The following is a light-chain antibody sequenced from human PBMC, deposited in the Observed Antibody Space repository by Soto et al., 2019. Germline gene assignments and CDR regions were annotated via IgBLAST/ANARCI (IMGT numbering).Light chain of an antibody. Sequence: ETVMTQSPATLSMSPGERATLSCRASQSLNSDLAWYQQKPGQAPRLLIYGASTRATGIPGRFSGSGSGTEFTLTISRLQSEDFAVYYCQRYNSWPLTFGGGTKVDIK. CDR1: QSLNSD. V-gene: IGKV3-15*01. CDR3: QRYNSWPLT. J-gene: IGKJ4*01. CDR2: GAS.